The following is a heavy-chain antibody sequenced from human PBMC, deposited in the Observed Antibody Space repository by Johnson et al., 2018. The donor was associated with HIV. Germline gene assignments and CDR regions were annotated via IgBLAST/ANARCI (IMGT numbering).Heavy chain of an antibody. V-gene: IGHV3-53*01. CDR1: GFTVSSNY. Sequence: EQLVESGGGLIQPGGSLRLSCAASGFTVSSNYMSWVRQAPGKGLEWVSVIYSGDSTYYADSVKGRFTISRDNSKHTLYLQMNSLRAEATAVYYCARDRVVRATVAFDIWGQGTMVTVAS. CDR2: IYSGDST. D-gene: IGHD1-26*01. CDR3: ARDRVVRATVAFDI. J-gene: IGHJ3*02.